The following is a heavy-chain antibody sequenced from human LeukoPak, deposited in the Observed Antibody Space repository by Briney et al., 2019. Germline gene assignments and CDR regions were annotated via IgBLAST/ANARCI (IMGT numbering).Heavy chain of an antibody. CDR3: AREDRDGYNSRGTRFDP. V-gene: IGHV4-59*01. J-gene: IGHJ5*02. CDR1: GGSIISYY. D-gene: IGHD5-24*01. CDR2: VYNTGSA. Sequence: SETLSLTCTVSGGSIISYYWTWIRQPPGKRLEWIGYVYNTGSANYNPSFKGRVTLSVDTSKDQFSLKLSSVTAADTAVYYCAREDRDGYNSRGTRFDPWGQGNLVTVSS.